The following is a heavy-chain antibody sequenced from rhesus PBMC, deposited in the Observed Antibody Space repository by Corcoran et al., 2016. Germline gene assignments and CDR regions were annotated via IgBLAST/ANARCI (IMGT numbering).Heavy chain of an antibody. CDR3: ARNFGWSLGY. Sequence: QVQLQESGPGLVKPSETLSLTCAVSGGSFSSYWWSWIRQPPGKGLEWIGEINGNSGSTNYNPSLKSRVTISKDAAKNPFSLKLSSVTAADTAVYYCARNFGWSLGYWGQGVLVTVSS. V-gene: IGHV4-80*01. J-gene: IGHJ4*01. CDR2: INGNSGST. CDR1: GGSFSSYW. D-gene: IGHD6-37*01.